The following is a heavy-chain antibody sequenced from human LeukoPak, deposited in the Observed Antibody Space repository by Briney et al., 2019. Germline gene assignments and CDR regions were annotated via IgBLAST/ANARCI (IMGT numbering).Heavy chain of an antibody. Sequence: SETLSLTCTVSGGSISSYYWSWIRQPPGKGLEWIGYIYYSGSTNYNPSLKSRVTISVDTSKNQFSLKLSSVTAADTAVYYCARGYGGNSGGDYWGQGTLVTVSS. V-gene: IGHV4-59*01. D-gene: IGHD4-23*01. CDR1: GGSISSYY. CDR2: IYYSGST. J-gene: IGHJ4*02. CDR3: ARGYGGNSGGDY.